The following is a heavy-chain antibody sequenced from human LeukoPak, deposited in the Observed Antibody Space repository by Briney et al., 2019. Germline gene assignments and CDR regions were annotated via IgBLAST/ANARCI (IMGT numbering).Heavy chain of an antibody. CDR2: IYYSGST. CDR1: GGSISSYY. D-gene: IGHD6-6*01. Sequence: SETLSLTCTVSGGSISSYYWSWIRQPPGKGLEWIGYIYYSGSTNYNPSPKSRVTISVDTSKNQFSLKLNSVTAADTAVYYCARGPYGSSSKAFDYWGQGTLVTVSS. CDR3: ARGPYGSSSKAFDY. J-gene: IGHJ4*02. V-gene: IGHV4-59*01.